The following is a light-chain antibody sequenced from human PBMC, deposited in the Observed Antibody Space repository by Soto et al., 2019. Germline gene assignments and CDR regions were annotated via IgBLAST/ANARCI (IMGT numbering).Light chain of an antibody. CDR1: QTFSNSF. CDR3: QQCGSSST. J-gene: IGKJ5*01. CDR2: GAS. Sequence: EVVLTQSPGTLSLSPGERATLSCRASQTFSNSFLSWFQQIPGQAPRLLIYGASMRATGIPDRFSGSGSGTDFTLTISRLEPEDFAVYYCQQCGSSSTFGQGTLLAI. V-gene: IGKV3-20*01.